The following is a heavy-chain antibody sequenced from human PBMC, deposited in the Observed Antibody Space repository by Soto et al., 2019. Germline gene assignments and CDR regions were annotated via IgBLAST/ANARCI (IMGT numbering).Heavy chain of an antibody. D-gene: IGHD3-3*01. CDR2: IYPSDSDT. J-gene: IGHJ4*02. CDR3: ARGGVSTRTFDY. Sequence: GESLNISCTGSGYSFTIYWIAWVRQMPGKGLELMGIIYPSDSDTRYRPSFQGQVTISADKSISSAYLQWSSLRASDTAMYYCARGGVSTRTFDYWGQGTPVTVSS. V-gene: IGHV5-51*01. CDR1: GYSFTIYW.